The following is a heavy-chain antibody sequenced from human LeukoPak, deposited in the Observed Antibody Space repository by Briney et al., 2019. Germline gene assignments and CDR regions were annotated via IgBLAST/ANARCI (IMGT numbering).Heavy chain of an antibody. J-gene: IGHJ4*02. D-gene: IGHD2-15*01. CDR3: AQHSGGWGC. CDR2: ISGSAGST. CDR1: GFTFSNYA. V-gene: IGHV3-23*01. Sequence: GGSLRLSCAVSGFTFSNYAMTWVREAPGQGLEWVSTISGSAGSTYYADSVKGRFTISRDNSKTTLYLQMNSLRAEDTAVYYCAQHSGGWGCWGQGTLVTVSS.